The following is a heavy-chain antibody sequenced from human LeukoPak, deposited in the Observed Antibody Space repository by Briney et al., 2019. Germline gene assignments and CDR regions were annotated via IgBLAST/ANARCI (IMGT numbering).Heavy chain of an antibody. CDR2: ISSSGSTI. V-gene: IGHV3-48*03. D-gene: IGHD3-10*01. CDR3: ASDYYYGSGSYYKPPSPDDY. J-gene: IGHJ4*02. Sequence: PGGSLRLSCAASGFTFSSYEMNWVRQAPGKGLEWVSYISSSGSTIYYADSVKGRFTISRDNAKNSLYLQMNSLRAEDTAVYYCASDYYYGSGSYYKPPSPDDYWGQGTLVTVSS. CDR1: GFTFSSYE.